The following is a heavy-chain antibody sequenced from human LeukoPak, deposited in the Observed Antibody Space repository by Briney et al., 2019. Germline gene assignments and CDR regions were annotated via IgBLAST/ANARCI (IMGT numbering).Heavy chain of an antibody. CDR2: ISAYNGNT. D-gene: IGHD3-10*01. V-gene: IGHV1-18*04. CDR3: ASTTQLLWFGELLGWFDP. CDR1: GYTFTDYY. J-gene: IGHJ5*02. Sequence: ASVKVSCKASGYTFTDYYMHWVRQAPGQGLEWMGWISAYNGNTNYAQKLQGRVTMTTDTSTSTAYMELRSLRSDDTAVYYCASTTQLLWFGELLGWFDPWGQGTLVTVSS.